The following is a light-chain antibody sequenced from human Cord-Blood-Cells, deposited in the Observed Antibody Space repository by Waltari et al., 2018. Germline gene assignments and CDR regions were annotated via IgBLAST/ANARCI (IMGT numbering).Light chain of an antibody. J-gene: IGKJ2*01. CDR3: QQYNSSPYT. CDR1: LSVLYSANNKNC. CDR2: CAS. Sequence: DTSMTPSPDFLGLHLGERASLTLKWRLSVLYSANNKNCLAWYQQKPGQPPKLLIYCASTRESGVPDRFSGSGSGTDFTLTISSLQAEDVAVYYCQQYNSSPYTFGQGTKLEIK. V-gene: IGKV4-1*01.